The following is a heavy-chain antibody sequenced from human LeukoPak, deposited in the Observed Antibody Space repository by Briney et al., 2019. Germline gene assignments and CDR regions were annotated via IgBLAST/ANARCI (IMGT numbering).Heavy chain of an antibody. Sequence: GGSLRLSCATSGFTFSSYGMNWVRQAPGKGLEWVSGISDDGVRKYHADSVRGRFTVSRDNSKTTLYLQMNSLRAEDTAVYYCAKDLGYGGDPPVYFEWWGQGTLVTVSS. D-gene: IGHD2-21*02. V-gene: IGHV3-23*01. CDR1: GFTFSSYG. CDR2: ISDDGVRK. J-gene: IGHJ4*02. CDR3: AKDLGYGGDPPVYFEW.